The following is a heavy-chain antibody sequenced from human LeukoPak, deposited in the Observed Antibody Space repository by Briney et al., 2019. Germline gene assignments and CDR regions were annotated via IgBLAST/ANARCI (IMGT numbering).Heavy chain of an antibody. D-gene: IGHD2-15*01. CDR1: GGSITSYY. CDR2: IYSNENT. Sequence: PSETLSLTCTASGGSITSYYWSWIRQPAGKGLEWIGRIYSNENTNYNPSLKSRVTMSVDTSKNQFSLKLSSVTAADTAVYYCARGGTTPYYFDDWGQGTLVTVSS. J-gene: IGHJ4*02. CDR3: ARGGTTPYYFDD. V-gene: IGHV4-4*07.